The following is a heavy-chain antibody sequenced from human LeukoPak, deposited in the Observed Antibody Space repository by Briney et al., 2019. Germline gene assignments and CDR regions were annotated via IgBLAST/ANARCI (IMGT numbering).Heavy chain of an antibody. CDR3: AKSVPAIRGEIDY. V-gene: IGHV3-30*02. Sequence: PGGSLRLSCAASGFTFSDYGMRWVRQAPGKGLEWVAFIRYDGSNENYADSVKGRFTISRDNSKNTLYLQMNSLRAEDTAVYYCAKSVPAIRGEIDYWGQGTLVTVSS. CDR2: IRYDGSNE. CDR1: GFTFSDYG. D-gene: IGHD3-10*01. J-gene: IGHJ4*02.